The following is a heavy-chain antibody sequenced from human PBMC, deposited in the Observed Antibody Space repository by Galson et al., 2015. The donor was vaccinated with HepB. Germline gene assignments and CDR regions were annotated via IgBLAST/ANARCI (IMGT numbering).Heavy chain of an antibody. V-gene: IGHV3-48*02. Sequence: YYADSVKGRFTISRDNAKNSLYLQMNSLRDEDTAVYYCAREHNDYSNYELGYYYGMDVWGQGTTVTVSS. D-gene: IGHD4-11*01. CDR3: AREHNDYSNYELGYYYGMDV. J-gene: IGHJ6*02.